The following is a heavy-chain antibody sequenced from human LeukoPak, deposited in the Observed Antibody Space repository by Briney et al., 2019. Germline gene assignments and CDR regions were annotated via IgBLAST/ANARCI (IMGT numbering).Heavy chain of an antibody. Sequence: SETLSLTCTVSGGSISSHYWSWIRQPPGKGLEWIGYIYNSGSTNYNPSLKSRVTISVDTSKNQFSLKLSSVTAADTAVYYCARDEYPWAYYDILTGKDNWFDPWGQGTLVTVSS. CDR2: IYNSGST. J-gene: IGHJ5*02. CDR1: GGSISSHY. D-gene: IGHD3-9*01. CDR3: ARDEYPWAYYDILTGKDNWFDP. V-gene: IGHV4-4*08.